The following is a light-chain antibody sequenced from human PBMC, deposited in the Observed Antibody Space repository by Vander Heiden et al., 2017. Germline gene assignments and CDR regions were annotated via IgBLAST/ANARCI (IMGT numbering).Light chain of an antibody. Sequence: IVLTQSPGTLSLAPGERATLSCRSSEYISARHLAWYQQRPGQPPRLVIYEAFTRATDTPTRFSGSGSGTDFTLTVDGVAPEDFAVFYCQQYQTSPWTFGEGTRVEIK. V-gene: IGKV3-20*01. CDR2: EAF. J-gene: IGKJ1*01. CDR3: QQYQTSPWT. CDR1: EYISARH.